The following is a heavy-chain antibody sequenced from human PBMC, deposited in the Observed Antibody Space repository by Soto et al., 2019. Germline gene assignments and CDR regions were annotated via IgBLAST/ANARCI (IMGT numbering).Heavy chain of an antibody. J-gene: IGHJ4*02. CDR2: INSDGSST. V-gene: IGHV3-74*01. CDR1: GFTFSSYA. D-gene: IGHD3-22*01. Sequence: GGSLSLSCAASGFTFSSYAMSWVRQAPGKGLVWVSRINSDGSSTSYADSVKGRFTISRDNAKNTLYLQMNSLRAEDTAVYYCARDPSYYYDSSGYLEYWGQGTLVTVSS. CDR3: ARDPSYYYDSSGYLEY.